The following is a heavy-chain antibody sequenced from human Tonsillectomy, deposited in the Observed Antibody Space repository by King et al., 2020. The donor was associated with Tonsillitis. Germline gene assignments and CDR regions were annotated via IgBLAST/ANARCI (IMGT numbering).Heavy chain of an antibody. D-gene: IGHD3-22*01. V-gene: IGHV1-8*02. CDR3: ALSYYDSTGYYNGADV. J-gene: IGHJ6*02. CDR1: GHSFTSYD. CDR2: MNPNRGNT. Sequence: VQLVESGAEVEKPGASVKVSCKTSGHSFTSYDIIWVRQATGQGLEWMGWMNPNRGNTGYAEKFQGRVTMTRNTPISAVYMELTSLRSEDTAVYYCALSYYDSTGYYNGADVWGQGTTVTVSS.